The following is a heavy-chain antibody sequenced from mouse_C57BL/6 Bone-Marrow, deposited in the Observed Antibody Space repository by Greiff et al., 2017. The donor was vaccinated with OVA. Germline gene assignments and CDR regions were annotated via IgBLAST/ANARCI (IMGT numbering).Heavy chain of an antibody. J-gene: IGHJ4*01. CDR3: SRQVVTTEYYAMDY. V-gene: IGHV5-6*01. Sequence: EVKLVESGGDLVKPGGSLKLSCAASGFTFSSYGMSWVRQTPDKRLEWVATISSGGSYTYYPDSVKGRFTISRDNAKNTLYLQMSILKSEDTAMEYWSRQVVTTEYYAMDYWGQGTSVTVSA. CDR2: ISSGGSYT. CDR1: GFTFSSYG. D-gene: IGHD2-2*01.